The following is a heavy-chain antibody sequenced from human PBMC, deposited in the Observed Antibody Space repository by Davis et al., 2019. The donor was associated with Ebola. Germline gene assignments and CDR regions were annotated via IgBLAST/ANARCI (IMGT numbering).Heavy chain of an antibody. J-gene: IGHJ3*02. CDR1: GNSFTSHW. V-gene: IGHV5-51*01. Sequence: GESLKISCKDSGNSFTSHWIGWVRQMPGKGLEWMGIIFPSDSDTRYSPSFRGQVTISADKSMKTAFLQWSSLKASDSGMYYCASLRRTITGMDDGFDIWGQGTMVTVSS. CDR2: IFPSDSDT. CDR3: ASLRRTITGMDDGFDI. D-gene: IGHD2-8*02.